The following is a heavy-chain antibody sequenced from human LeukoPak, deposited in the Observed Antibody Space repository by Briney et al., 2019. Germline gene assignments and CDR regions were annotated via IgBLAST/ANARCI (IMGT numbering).Heavy chain of an antibody. CDR1: GGSISSSSYY. CDR3: AGGEGNSWHRGAFDI. D-gene: IGHD2-2*01. V-gene: IGHV4-39*01. J-gene: IGHJ3*02. Sequence: SETLSLTCTVSGGSISSSSYYWGWIRQPPGKGREWIGSIYYSGSTYYNPSLKSRVTISVDTSKNQFSLKLSSVTAADTAVYYCAGGEGNSWHRGAFDIWGQGTMVTVPS. CDR2: IYYSGST.